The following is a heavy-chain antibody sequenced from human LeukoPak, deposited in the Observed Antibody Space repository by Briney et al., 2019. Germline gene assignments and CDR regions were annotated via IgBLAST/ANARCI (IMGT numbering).Heavy chain of an antibody. CDR1: GFTFGDYA. V-gene: IGHV3-49*03. Sequence: GGSLRLSCTASGFTFGDYAMSWFRQAPGKGLEWVGFIRSKAYGGTTEYAASVKGRFTISRDDSKSIAYLQMNSLKTEDTAVYYCTRERCYDFWSGYYYHRTDAFDIWGQGTMVTVSS. CDR3: TRERCYDFWSGYYYHRTDAFDI. J-gene: IGHJ3*02. CDR2: IRSKAYGGTT. D-gene: IGHD3-3*01.